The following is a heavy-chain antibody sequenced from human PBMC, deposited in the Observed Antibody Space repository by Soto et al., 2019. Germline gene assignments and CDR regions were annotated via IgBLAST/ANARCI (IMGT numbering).Heavy chain of an antibody. D-gene: IGHD2-2*01. V-gene: IGHV2-5*02. CDR1: GFSLSTFGEG. CDR2: IYWDDDK. CDR3: AHRPSIAGVPDGIWIPDYHCDY. J-gene: IGHJ4*02. Sequence: QITLEESGPTLVKPTQTLTLTCTFSGFSLSTFGEGVAWIRQPPGNALEWLALIYWDDDKRYSPSLKSRLTITKDTSKNQVFLTMTNMDPVDTATYYCAHRPSIAGVPDGIWIPDYHCDYWGQGTLVTVS.